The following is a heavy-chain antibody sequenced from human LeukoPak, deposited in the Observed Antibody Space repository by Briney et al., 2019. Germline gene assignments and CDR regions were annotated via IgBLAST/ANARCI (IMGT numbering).Heavy chain of an antibody. D-gene: IGHD1-14*01. V-gene: IGHV1-18*01. J-gene: IGHJ4*02. CDR3: ARTGNWAPDY. CDR2: ISGYNGNT. CDR1: GYTFTSYG. Sequence: ASVKVSCKASGYTFTSYGVSWVRQAPGQGLEWMGWISGYNGNTNYAQKFQGRVTMTTDTSTSTANVELRSLTSDDTAVYYCARTGNWAPDYWGQGTLVTVSS.